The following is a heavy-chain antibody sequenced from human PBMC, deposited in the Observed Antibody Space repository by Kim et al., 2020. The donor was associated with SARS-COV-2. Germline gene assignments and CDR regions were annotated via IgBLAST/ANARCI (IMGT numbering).Heavy chain of an antibody. CDR2: ISSSSSYI. D-gene: IGHD4-17*01. CDR1: GFTFSSYS. Sequence: GGSLRLSCAASGFTFSSYSMNWVRQAPGKGLEWVSSISSSSSYIYYADSVKGRFTISRDNAKNSLYLQMNSLRAEDTAVYYCARDRTTVTRHWYYYYGMDVWGQGTTVTVSS. J-gene: IGHJ6*02. CDR3: ARDRTTVTRHWYYYYGMDV. V-gene: IGHV3-21*01.